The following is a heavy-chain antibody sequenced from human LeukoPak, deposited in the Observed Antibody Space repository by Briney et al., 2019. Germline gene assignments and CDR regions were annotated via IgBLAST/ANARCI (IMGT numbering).Heavy chain of an antibody. CDR2: IIPIFGTA. CDR3: ARTRGTNLSWFDP. CDR1: GGTFSSCA. V-gene: IGHV1-69*13. J-gene: IGHJ5*02. Sequence: SVKVSCKASGGTFSSCAISWVRQAPGQALEWMGGIIPIFGTANYAQKFQGRVTITADESTSTAYMELSSLRSEDTAVYYCARTRGTNLSWFDPWGQGTLVTVSS. D-gene: IGHD3-10*01.